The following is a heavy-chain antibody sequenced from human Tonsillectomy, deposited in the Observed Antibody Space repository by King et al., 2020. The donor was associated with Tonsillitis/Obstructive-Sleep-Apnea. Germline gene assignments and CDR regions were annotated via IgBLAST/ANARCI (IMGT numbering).Heavy chain of an antibody. CDR3: ARQDYDFWSGYWAHNWFDP. Sequence: VQLQESGPGLVKPSETLSLTCTVSGGSISSYYWSWIRQPPGKGLEWIGYIYYSGSTNYNPSLKSRVTISVDTSKNQSSLKLSSVTAADTAVYYCARQDYDFWSGYWAHNWFDPWGQGTLVTVSS. CDR2: IYYSGST. CDR1: GGSISSYY. D-gene: IGHD3-3*01. V-gene: IGHV4-59*08. J-gene: IGHJ5*02.